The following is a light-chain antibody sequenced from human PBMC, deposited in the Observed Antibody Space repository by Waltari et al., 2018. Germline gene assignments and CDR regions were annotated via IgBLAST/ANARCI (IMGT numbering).Light chain of an antibody. CDR2: EVT. CDR3: ISYAGNNKYV. Sequence: QSALTQPPSASGSPGQSVTISCTGTSSDVGAYNYVSWYQQNPDKAPKLMIYEVTKRPSGVPDRFSGSKSGNTASLTVSGLQAEDEADYYCISYAGNNKYVLGAGTKVTVL. J-gene: IGLJ1*01. CDR1: SSDVGAYNY. V-gene: IGLV2-8*01.